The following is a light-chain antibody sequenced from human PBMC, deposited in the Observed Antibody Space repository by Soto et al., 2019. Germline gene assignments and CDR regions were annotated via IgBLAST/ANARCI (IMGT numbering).Light chain of an antibody. J-gene: IGKJ2*01. CDR1: QSVSSSY. V-gene: IGKV3-20*01. Sequence: EIVLTQSPGTLSLSPGERATLSCRASQSVSSSYLAWYQQKPGQAPRLLIYGAASSATGIPDRFSGSGSGTDFTLTISRLEAEDFAVYYCQQYGSGYTFGQGTKLEIK. CDR3: QQYGSGYT. CDR2: GAA.